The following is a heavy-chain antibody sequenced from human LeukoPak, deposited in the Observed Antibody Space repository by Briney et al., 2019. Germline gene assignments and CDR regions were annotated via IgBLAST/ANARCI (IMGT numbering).Heavy chain of an antibody. Sequence: KPSETLSLTCAVYGGSFSGYYWSWIRQPPGKGLEWIGEINHSGSTNYNPSLKSRVTISVDTSKNQFSLKLSSVTAADTAVYYCARGPSGSYFSFDYLGQGTLVTVSS. V-gene: IGHV4-34*01. CDR3: ARGPSGSYFSFDY. D-gene: IGHD1-26*01. J-gene: IGHJ4*02. CDR1: GGSFSGYY. CDR2: INHSGST.